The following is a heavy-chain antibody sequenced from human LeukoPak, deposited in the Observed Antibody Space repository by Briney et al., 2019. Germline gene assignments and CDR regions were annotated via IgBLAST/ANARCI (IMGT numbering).Heavy chain of an antibody. J-gene: IGHJ4*02. Sequence: GESLRLSCTASGFTFSNFWMSWVGQAPGKGLEWVANIKQDGSEKYYVDSVKGRFTISRDNAKNSLYLQMNSLRAEDTAVYYCARVPPGGDYGEYYFDYWGQGTLVTVSS. V-gene: IGHV3-7*01. CDR2: IKQDGSEK. CDR3: ARVPPGGDYGEYYFDY. D-gene: IGHD4-17*01. CDR1: GFTFSNFW.